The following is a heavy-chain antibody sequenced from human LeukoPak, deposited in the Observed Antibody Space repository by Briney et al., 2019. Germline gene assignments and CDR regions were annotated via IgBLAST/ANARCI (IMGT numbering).Heavy chain of an antibody. CDR1: GGTFSSYA. J-gene: IGHJ4*02. CDR2: IIPIFGTA. Sequence: ASVKVSCKASGGTFSSYAISWVLQAPGQGLEWMGGIIPIFGTANYAQKFQGRVTITTDESTSTAYMELSSLRSEDTAVYYCARDTGMTTVTLFDYWGQGTLVTVSS. V-gene: IGHV1-69*05. D-gene: IGHD4-17*01. CDR3: ARDTGMTTVTLFDY.